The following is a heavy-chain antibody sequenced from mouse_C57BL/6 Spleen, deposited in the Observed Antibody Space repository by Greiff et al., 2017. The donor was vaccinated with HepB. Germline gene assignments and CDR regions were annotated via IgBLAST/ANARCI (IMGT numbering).Heavy chain of an antibody. CDR1: GYSFTSYY. D-gene: IGHD1-1*01. J-gene: IGHJ4*01. Sequence: QVQLKESGPELVKPGASVKISCKASGYSFTSYYIHWVKQRPGQGLEWIGWIYPGSGNTKYNEKFKGKATLTADTSSSTAYMQLSSLTSEDSAVYYCARPNLLRGAMDYWGQGTSVTVSS. V-gene: IGHV1-66*01. CDR2: IYPGSGNT. CDR3: ARPNLLRGAMDY.